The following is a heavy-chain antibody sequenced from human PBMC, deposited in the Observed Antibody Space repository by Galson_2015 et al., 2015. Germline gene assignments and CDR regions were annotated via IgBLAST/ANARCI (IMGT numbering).Heavy chain of an antibody. D-gene: IGHD3-10*01. CDR2: IDQHGSEK. CDR1: GFSFSSYW. J-gene: IGHJ4*02. Sequence: SLRLSCAASGFSFSSYWVSWVRQAPGKGLEWVANIDQHGSEKYYVDSVKGRFTISRDNAKNSLFLQMNSLRAEDTAVYYCAREDGRYYYGSGSYYNGYIDYWGQGTLVTVSS. V-gene: IGHV3-7*01. CDR3: AREDGRYYYGSGSYYNGYIDY.